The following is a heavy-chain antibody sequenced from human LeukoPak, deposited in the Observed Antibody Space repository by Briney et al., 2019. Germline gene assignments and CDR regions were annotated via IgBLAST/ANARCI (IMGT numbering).Heavy chain of an antibody. V-gene: IGHV3-53*01. Sequence: GGSLRLSCAVSGFTVSSNYMNWVRQAPGNGLEWVSIIYSGGSTYYTDSVKGRFTVSRDNSKNTLYLQMNSLRAEDTAVYYCARHDGGYGPFDYWGQGTLVTVSS. CDR1: GFTVSSNY. CDR2: IYSGGST. J-gene: IGHJ4*02. D-gene: IGHD5-12*01. CDR3: ARHDGGYGPFDY.